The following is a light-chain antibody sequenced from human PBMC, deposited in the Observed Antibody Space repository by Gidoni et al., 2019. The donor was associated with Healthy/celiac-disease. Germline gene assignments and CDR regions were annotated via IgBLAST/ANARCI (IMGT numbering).Light chain of an antibody. Sequence: EIVLTQSPGTLSLSPWERATLSCRASQSVSSSYLAWYQQKPGQAPRLLIYGASSRATGIPDRFSGSGSGTDFTLTISRLEPEDFAVYYCQLYGSSPLTFGGGTKVEIK. CDR1: QSVSSSY. V-gene: IGKV3-20*01. J-gene: IGKJ4*01. CDR2: GAS. CDR3: QLYGSSPLT.